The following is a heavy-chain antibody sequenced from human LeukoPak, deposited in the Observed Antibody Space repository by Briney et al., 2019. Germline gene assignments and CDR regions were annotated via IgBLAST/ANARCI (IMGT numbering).Heavy chain of an antibody. V-gene: IGHV3-15*01. D-gene: IGHD4/OR15-4a*01. J-gene: IGHJ4*02. CDR1: EFTFSKSW. CDR2: IKGKTEGETT. Sequence: GGPLRLSCAASEFTFSKSWMNWVRQAPGMGLEWVGRIKGKTEGETTDYAAPVKGRFTISKDDSTNTLYLHMNSLRFEDTAVYYCTADLEVSSGTNPDSWGQGTLVTVSS. CDR3: TADLEVSSGTNPDS.